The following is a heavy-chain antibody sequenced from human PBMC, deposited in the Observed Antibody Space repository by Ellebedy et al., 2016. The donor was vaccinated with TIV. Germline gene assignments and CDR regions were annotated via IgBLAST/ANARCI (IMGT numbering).Heavy chain of an antibody. CDR2: LSNDDRAS. J-gene: IGHJ1*01. CDR1: GFTFSDYA. V-gene: IGHV3-30-3*01. CDR3: VRDDSAGQGPFFRH. D-gene: IGHD3-3*02. Sequence: GESLKISCAASGFTFSDYAMNWVRQAPGKGLEWVAVLSNDDRASFYAGSVKGRFTISRDTSQSTLYLQLNSLRPEDTAVYYCVRDDSAGQGPFFRHWGQGTLVTVSS.